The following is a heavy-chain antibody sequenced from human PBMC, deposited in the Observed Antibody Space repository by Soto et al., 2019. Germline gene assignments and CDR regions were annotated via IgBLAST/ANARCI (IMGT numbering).Heavy chain of an antibody. Sequence: QVQLQQWGAGLLKPSETLSLTCAVYGGSFSGYYWSWIRQPPGKGLEWIGEINHSGSTNYNPSLKSPVTISVDTSKTPFSLTLSSVTAADTAVYYCARGRRVLAASNFDYWGQGTLVTVSS. CDR3: ARGRRVLAASNFDY. V-gene: IGHV4-34*01. J-gene: IGHJ4*02. D-gene: IGHD6-13*01. CDR2: INHSGST. CDR1: GGSFSGYY.